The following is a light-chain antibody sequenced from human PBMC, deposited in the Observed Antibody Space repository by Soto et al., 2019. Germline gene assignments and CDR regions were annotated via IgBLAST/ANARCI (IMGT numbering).Light chain of an antibody. J-gene: IGKJ5*01. CDR2: GAS. CDR3: QQYGSSPRT. V-gene: IGKV3-20*01. Sequence: EIVLTQSPGTLSLSPGERATLSCRASQSVSSSFLAWYQQKVGQAPRLLIYGASSRATGIPDRFSGSGSGTDFTLTISRLEPADFAVYYCQQYGSSPRTFGQGTRLEIK. CDR1: QSVSSSF.